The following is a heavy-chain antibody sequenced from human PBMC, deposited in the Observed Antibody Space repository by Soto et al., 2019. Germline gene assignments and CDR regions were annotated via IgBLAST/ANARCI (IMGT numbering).Heavy chain of an antibody. J-gene: IGHJ6*02. V-gene: IGHV4-59*01. CDR1: GGSISSYY. CDR3: ASLVRGMDV. D-gene: IGHD6-13*01. Sequence: QVQLQESGPGLVKPSETLSLTCTVSGGSISSYYWSWIRQPPGKGLEWIGYIYYSGSTNYNPSLKSRVTISVDTSKNQFSLKLSSVTAADTAVYYCASLVRGMDVWGQGTTVTVSS. CDR2: IYYSGST.